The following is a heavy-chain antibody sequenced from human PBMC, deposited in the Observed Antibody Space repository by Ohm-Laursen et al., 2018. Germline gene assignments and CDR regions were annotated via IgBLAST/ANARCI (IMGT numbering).Heavy chain of an antibody. CDR1: GFTFSTYA. V-gene: IGHV3-23*01. Sequence: SLRLSCAASGFTFSTYAMSWVRQAPEKGLEWVSTISASSSTTYYADSVKGRFTISRDNSKNMLYLQMNTLRAEDTAVYYCAKATPYNNYESRYFDFWGQGTLVTVSS. J-gene: IGHJ4*02. CDR3: AKATPYNNYESRYFDF. CDR2: ISASSSTT. D-gene: IGHD4-11*01.